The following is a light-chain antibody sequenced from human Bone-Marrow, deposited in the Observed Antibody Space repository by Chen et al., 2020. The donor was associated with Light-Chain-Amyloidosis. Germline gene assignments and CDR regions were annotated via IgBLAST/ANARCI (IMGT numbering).Light chain of an antibody. Sequence: SYEPTQPPSASVSPGQTARITCSGDDLPTKYAYWYQQKPGQAPVLVIHRDTERPSGIAERFSGSSSGTTATLTISGVQAEDEADYHCQSADSSGTYEVVFGGGTKLTVL. J-gene: IGLJ2*01. CDR3: QSADSSGTYEVV. V-gene: IGLV3-25*03. CDR1: DLPTKY. CDR2: RDT.